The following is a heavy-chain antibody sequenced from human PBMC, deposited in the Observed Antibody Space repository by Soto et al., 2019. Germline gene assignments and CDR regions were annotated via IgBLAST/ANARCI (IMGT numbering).Heavy chain of an antibody. D-gene: IGHD3-22*01. CDR3: ARASYESSTYYLDY. Sequence: QVQLQESGPRLVKPSQTLSLTCTVSGASISSGDYYWTWIRQPPGKGLEWIGSIYYTGNTYYNPSLKSRVTISVDTSNNQFSLKLSSVTAADTAVYYCARASYESSTYYLDYWGQGTLVTVSS. V-gene: IGHV4-30-4*01. CDR2: IYYTGNT. CDR1: GASISSGDYY. J-gene: IGHJ4*02.